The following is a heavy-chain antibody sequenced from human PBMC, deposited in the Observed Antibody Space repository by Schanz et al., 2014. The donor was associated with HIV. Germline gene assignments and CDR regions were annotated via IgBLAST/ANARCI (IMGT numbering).Heavy chain of an antibody. CDR3: AREAYSGSRGLWNYYYYYGMEV. Sequence: EVQLLESGGGLLQPGGSLRLSCAASGFTFSSYGMHWVRQAPGKGLEWVSSISSSGGYIYYADSVKGRFTISRDDSMNTVNLQMNSLKAEDTDVSFCAREAYSGSRGLWNYYYYYGMEVWGQGTTVTVSS. V-gene: IGHV3-21*01. J-gene: IGHJ6*02. CDR2: ISSSGGYI. D-gene: IGHD3-10*01. CDR1: GFTFSSYG.